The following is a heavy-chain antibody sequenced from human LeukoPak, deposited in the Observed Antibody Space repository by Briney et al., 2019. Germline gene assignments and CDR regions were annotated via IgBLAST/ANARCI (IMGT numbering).Heavy chain of an antibody. CDR1: GFTFSGYA. Sequence: GGSLRLSCAASGFTFSGYAVSWVRQAPGKGLEWVSTITGSGGTTYYADSVKGRFTISRDNSKNTLYLQMNSLRAEDTAVYYCAKGRGYCSGGSCYSGFDYWGRGTLVTVSS. CDR3: AKGRGYCSGGSCYSGFDY. D-gene: IGHD2-15*01. CDR2: ITGSGGTT. V-gene: IGHV3-23*01. J-gene: IGHJ4*02.